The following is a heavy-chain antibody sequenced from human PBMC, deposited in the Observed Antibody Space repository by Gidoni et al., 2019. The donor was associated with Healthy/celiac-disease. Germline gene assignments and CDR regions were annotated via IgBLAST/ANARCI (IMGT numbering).Heavy chain of an antibody. J-gene: IGHJ4*02. CDR1: GFTFSSYS. CDR3: ARDKWSVLFDY. CDR2: ISSSSSYI. D-gene: IGHD2-15*01. V-gene: IGHV3-21*01. Sequence: EVQLVESGGGLVKPGGSLRLSCAASGFTFSSYSMNWVRQAPGKGLVWVSSISSSSSYIYYADSVKGRFTISRDNAKNSLYLQMNSLRAEDTAVYYCARDKWSVLFDYWGQGTLVTVSS.